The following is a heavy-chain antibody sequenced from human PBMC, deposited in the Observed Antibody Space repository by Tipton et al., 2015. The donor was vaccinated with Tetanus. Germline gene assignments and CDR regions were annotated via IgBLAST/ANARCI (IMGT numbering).Heavy chain of an antibody. CDR3: ARSPRLGY. J-gene: IGHJ4*02. V-gene: IGHV4-59*12. D-gene: IGHD7-27*01. CDR2: IYYSGST. CDR1: GGSISSYY. Sequence: TLSLTCTVSGGSISSYYWSWIRQPPGKGLGWIGYIYYSGSTNYNPSLESRVTISVDTSKNQFSLKLSSVTAADTAVYYCARSPRLGYWGQGTLVTVSS.